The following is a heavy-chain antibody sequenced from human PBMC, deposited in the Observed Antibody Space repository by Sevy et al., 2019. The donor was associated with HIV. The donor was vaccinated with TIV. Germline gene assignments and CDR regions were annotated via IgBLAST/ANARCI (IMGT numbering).Heavy chain of an antibody. D-gene: IGHD6-13*01. J-gene: IGHJ4*02. V-gene: IGHV3-7*01. Sequence: GGSLRLSCVASGFTLDSYWMSWVRQTPGKGLEWVANVKQDGSVKYYVDSVKGRFTISGDNARNLVYLQMNSLRVDDTALYYCVRAIAAHDSFWGQGTLVTVSS. CDR3: VRAIAAHDSF. CDR2: VKQDGSVK. CDR1: GFTLDSYW.